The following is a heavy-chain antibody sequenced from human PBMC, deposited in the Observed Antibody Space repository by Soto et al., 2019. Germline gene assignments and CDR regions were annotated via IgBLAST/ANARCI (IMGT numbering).Heavy chain of an antibody. V-gene: IGHV1-2*02. CDR1: GYTFTGYY. J-gene: IGHJ5*02. D-gene: IGHD2-15*01. CDR3: ARGYCSGGSCSWFDP. Sequence: ASVKVSCKASGYTFTGYYMHWVRQAPGQGLEWMGWINPNSGGTNYAQEFQGRVTMTRDTSISTAYMGLSRLRSDDTAVYYCARGYCSGGSCSWFDPWGQGTLVTVS. CDR2: INPNSGGT.